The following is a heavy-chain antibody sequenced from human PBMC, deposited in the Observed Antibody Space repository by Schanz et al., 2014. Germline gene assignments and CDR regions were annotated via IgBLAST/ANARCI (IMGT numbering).Heavy chain of an antibody. Sequence: EVQLVESGGGLVQPGGSLRLSCAASGFIFSNSWMSWVRQAPGKGLEWVANIKQDGSEKYYVDSVKGRFTISRDNAKNSLYLEMNSLRAEDTAVYYCARDSGSSSWYPSDYWGQGTLVIVSS. CDR1: GFIFSNSW. CDR2: IKQDGSEK. V-gene: IGHV3-7*03. D-gene: IGHD6-13*01. J-gene: IGHJ4*02. CDR3: ARDSGSSSWYPSDY.